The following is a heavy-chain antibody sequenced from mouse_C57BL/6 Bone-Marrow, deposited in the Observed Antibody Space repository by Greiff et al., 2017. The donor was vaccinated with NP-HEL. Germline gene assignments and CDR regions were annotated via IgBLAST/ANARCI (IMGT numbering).Heavy chain of an antibody. Sequence: EVMLVESGGDLVKPGGSLKLSCAASGFTFSSYGMSWVRQTPDKRLEWVATISSGGSYTYYPDSVKGRFTISRDNAKNTLYLQMSSLQSEDTAMYYCARHGWAPYAMDYWGQGTSVTVSS. J-gene: IGHJ4*01. D-gene: IGHD3-3*01. CDR1: GFTFSSYG. V-gene: IGHV5-6*02. CDR3: ARHGWAPYAMDY. CDR2: ISSGGSYT.